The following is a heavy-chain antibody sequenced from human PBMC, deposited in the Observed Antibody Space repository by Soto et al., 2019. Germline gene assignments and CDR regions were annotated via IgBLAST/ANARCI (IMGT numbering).Heavy chain of an antibody. V-gene: IGHV4-31*03. CDR1: GGSISTGGYY. CDR2: IDNSATT. J-gene: IGHJ5*02. Sequence: QVQLQESGPGLVKPSQTLSLTCTVSGGSISTGGYYWSWIRQHPGKGLEWIGYIDNSATTYYNPSLKSRVTISVDTSKNQYSLKLSAVTVADTAVDYCARGPAPWGQGAMVTVSS. CDR3: ARGPAP.